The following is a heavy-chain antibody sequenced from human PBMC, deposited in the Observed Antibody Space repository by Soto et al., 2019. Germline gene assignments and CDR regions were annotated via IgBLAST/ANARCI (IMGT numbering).Heavy chain of an antibody. J-gene: IGHJ4*02. CDR2: INSDGSST. D-gene: IGHD6-19*01. Sequence: GGCLRLSCAASGFTVSSYWMHWVRQAPGKGLVWVSRINSDGSSTSYADSVKGRFTISRDNAKNTLYLQMNSLRAEDTAVYYCARAPSGWYWELDYWGQGTLVTVSS. CDR1: GFTVSSYW. CDR3: ARAPSGWYWELDY. V-gene: IGHV3-74*01.